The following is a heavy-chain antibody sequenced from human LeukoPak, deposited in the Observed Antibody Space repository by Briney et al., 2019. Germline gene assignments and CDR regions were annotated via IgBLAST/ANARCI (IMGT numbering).Heavy chain of an antibody. D-gene: IGHD3-10*01. CDR1: GFTFSSYS. J-gene: IGHJ4*02. Sequence: PGGSLRLSCAASGFTFSSYSMNWVRQAPGKGLEWVSSISSSSSYIYYADSVKGRFTISRDNAKNSLYLQMNSLRAEDTAVYYCASGRQWEDYYGSGSYSYFDYWGQGTLVTVSS. V-gene: IGHV3-21*04. CDR3: ASGRQWEDYYGSGSYSYFDY. CDR2: ISSSSSYI.